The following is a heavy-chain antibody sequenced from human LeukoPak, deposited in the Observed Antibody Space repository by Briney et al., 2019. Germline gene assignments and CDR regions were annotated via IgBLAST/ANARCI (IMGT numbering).Heavy chain of an antibody. J-gene: IGHJ4*02. CDR3: TTEQRDGYGSGSYYRYDY. CDR2: IKSKTDGGTT. Sequence: PGGSLRLSCAASGFTVSSNYMSWVRQAPGKGLEWVGRIKSKTDGGTTDYAAPVKGRFTISRDDSKNTLYLQMNSLKTEDTAVYYCTTEQRDGYGSGSYYRYDYWGQGTLVTVSS. D-gene: IGHD3-10*01. CDR1: GFTVSSNY. V-gene: IGHV3-15*01.